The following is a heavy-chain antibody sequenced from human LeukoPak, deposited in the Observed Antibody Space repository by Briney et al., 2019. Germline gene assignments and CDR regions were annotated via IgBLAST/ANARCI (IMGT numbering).Heavy chain of an antibody. V-gene: IGHV4-4*09. CDR2: IYTSGST. CDR1: GSISGYY. J-gene: IGHJ3*02. Sequence: SETLSLTCTVAGSISGYYWSWIRQPPGKGLEWIGYIYTSGSTNYNPSLESRVTISVDTSKNQFSLDLSSVTAADTAVYYCARQKCTSASCLTKNAFDIWGQGTMVTVSS. CDR3: ARQKCTSASCLTKNAFDI. D-gene: IGHD2-2*01.